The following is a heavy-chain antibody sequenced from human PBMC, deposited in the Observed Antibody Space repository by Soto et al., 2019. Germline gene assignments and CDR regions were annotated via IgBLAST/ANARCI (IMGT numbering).Heavy chain of an antibody. D-gene: IGHD2-8*02. CDR2: ISAYNGNT. CDR3: ARDPRSTRGFLFFFCQPGPSNWF. Sequence: AAGKVSCKASGYTFTSYGISWVRQAPGQGLEWMGWISAYNGNTNYAQKLQGRVTMTTDTSTSTAYMELRSLRSDDTAVYYCARDPRSTRGFLFFFCQPGPSNWF. V-gene: IGHV1-18*01. CDR1: GYTFTSYG. J-gene: IGHJ5*01.